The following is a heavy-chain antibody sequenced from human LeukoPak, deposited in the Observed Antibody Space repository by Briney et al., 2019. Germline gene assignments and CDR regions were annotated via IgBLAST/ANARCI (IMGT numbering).Heavy chain of an antibody. CDR3: AKRIAVAGTRYFDY. J-gene: IGHJ4*02. Sequence: GGSLRLSCATSGFTFSAYAMSWVRQGPGKGLEWVSGISASGDTTYYTDSVKGRFSISRDNPKNTLYLQMNSLRAEDTAIYYCAKRIAVAGTRYFDYWGQGTLVTVSS. D-gene: IGHD6-19*01. CDR2: ISASGDTT. V-gene: IGHV3-23*01. CDR1: GFTFSAYA.